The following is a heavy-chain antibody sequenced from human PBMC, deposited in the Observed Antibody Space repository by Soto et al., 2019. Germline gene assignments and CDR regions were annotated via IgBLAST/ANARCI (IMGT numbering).Heavy chain of an antibody. CDR3: AKGGDSSSWKNWFDP. J-gene: IGHJ5*02. V-gene: IGHV3-23*01. CDR1: GFTFSNYA. Sequence: EVQLLESGGGLVQPGGSLGLSCAASGFTFSNYAMTWVRQAPGKGLEWVSGISGSGSSIYYADSVKGRFTISRDNSKNTLYLQMNSLRAEDTAVYYCAKGGDSSSWKNWFDPWGQGTLVTVSS. D-gene: IGHD6-13*01. CDR2: ISGSGSSI.